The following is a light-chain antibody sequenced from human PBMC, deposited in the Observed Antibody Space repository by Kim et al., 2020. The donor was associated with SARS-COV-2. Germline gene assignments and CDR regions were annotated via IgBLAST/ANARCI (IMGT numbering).Light chain of an antibody. J-gene: IGLJ1*01. V-gene: IGLV1-40*01. CDR3: QSYDNRLSGYV. CDR1: SSNIGAGYE. Sequence: QRVTISCTGISSNIGAGYEVHRYQQLPGTAPKLLIYGDINRPSGVPDRFSGSKSGTSASLAITGLQTEDEADYYCQSYDNRLSGYVFGTGTQLTVL. CDR2: GDI.